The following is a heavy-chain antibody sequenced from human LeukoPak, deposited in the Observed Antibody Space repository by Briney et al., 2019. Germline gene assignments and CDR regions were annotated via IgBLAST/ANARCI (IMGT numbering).Heavy chain of an antibody. D-gene: IGHD3-10*02. Sequence: GGSLRLSCAASGFTFSSYEMNWVRQAPGKGLEWVSYISSGGSTIYYADSVKGRFTISRDNAKNSLYLQMNSLRAEDTAVYYCAELGITMIGGVWGKGTTVTISS. CDR2: ISSGGSTI. CDR3: AELGITMIGGV. CDR1: GFTFSSYE. V-gene: IGHV3-48*03. J-gene: IGHJ6*04.